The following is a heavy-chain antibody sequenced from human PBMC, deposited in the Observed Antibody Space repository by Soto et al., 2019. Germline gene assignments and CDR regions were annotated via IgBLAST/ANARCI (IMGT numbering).Heavy chain of an antibody. D-gene: IGHD3-10*01. CDR3: AREDNGSGNFYYYYGMDV. CDR1: GGTFSSYA. V-gene: IGHV1-69*13. Sequence: RASVKVSCKAPGGTFSSYAISWVRQAPGQGLEWMGGIIPIFGTANYAQKFQGRVTITADESTSTAYMELSSLRSEDTAVYYCAREDNGSGNFYYYYGMDVWGQGTTVTVSS. J-gene: IGHJ6*02. CDR2: IIPIFGTA.